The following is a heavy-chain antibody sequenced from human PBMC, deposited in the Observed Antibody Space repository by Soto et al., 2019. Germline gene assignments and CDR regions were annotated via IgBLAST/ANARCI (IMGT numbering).Heavy chain of an antibody. D-gene: IGHD2-15*01. Sequence: ASVKVSCKASGYTFTGYYMHWVRQAPGQGLEWMGWINPNSGGTNYAQKFQGWVTMTRDTSISTAYMELSRLRSDDTAVYYCARGGGCSGGSCPSQHWGQGTLVTVSS. J-gene: IGHJ1*01. CDR1: GYTFTGYY. V-gene: IGHV1-2*04. CDR2: INPNSGGT. CDR3: ARGGGCSGGSCPSQH.